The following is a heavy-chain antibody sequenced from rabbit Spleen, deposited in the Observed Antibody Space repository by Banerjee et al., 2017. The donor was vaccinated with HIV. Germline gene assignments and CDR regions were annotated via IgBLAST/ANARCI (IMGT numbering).Heavy chain of an antibody. J-gene: IGHJ6*01. Sequence: QSLEESGGDLVKPGASLTLTCTASSFSFSSTYDMCWVRQAPGKGLECIACIYADFSGSTYYATWAKGRFTISKTSSTTVTLQMTSLTAADTATYFCARGSATMTMVITGYYLGLWGPGTLVTVS. D-gene: IGHD2-1*01. CDR3: ARGSATMTMVITGYYLGL. V-gene: IGHV1S40*01. CDR1: SFSFSSTYD. CDR2: IYADFSGST.